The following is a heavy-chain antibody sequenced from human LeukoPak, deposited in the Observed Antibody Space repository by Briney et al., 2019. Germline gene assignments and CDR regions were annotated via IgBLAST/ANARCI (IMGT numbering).Heavy chain of an antibody. Sequence: PGGSLRLSCAASGFTFSDYAMGWVRQAPGKGLEWVSRISGSGGSTHYADSVKGRFTISRDNSKNTLYLQMNSLRAEDTAVYYCAKDRMVGYYDSTGMDVWGQGTTVSVFS. D-gene: IGHD3-22*01. J-gene: IGHJ6*02. CDR1: GFTFSDYA. CDR2: ISGSGGST. V-gene: IGHV3-23*01. CDR3: AKDRMVGYYDSTGMDV.